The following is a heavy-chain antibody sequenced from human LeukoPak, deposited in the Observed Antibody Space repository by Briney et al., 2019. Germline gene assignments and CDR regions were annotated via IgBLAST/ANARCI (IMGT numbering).Heavy chain of an antibody. CDR2: IYYSGST. Sequence: SETLSLTCTVSGGSISSSSYYRGWIRQPPGKGLEWIGSIYYSGSTYYNPSLKSRVTISVDKSKNQFSLKLSSVTAADTAVYYCVGKLRYFDWLLSWGQGTLVTVSS. CDR3: VGKLRYFDWLLS. V-gene: IGHV4-39*07. CDR1: GGSISSSSYY. D-gene: IGHD3-9*01. J-gene: IGHJ5*02.